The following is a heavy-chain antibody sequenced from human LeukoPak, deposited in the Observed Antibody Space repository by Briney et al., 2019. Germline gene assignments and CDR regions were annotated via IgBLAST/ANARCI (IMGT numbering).Heavy chain of an antibody. V-gene: IGHV3-21*01. D-gene: IGHD7-27*01. CDR1: GFTFSSYS. Sequence: PGGSLRLSCAASGFTFSSYSMDWVRQAPGKGLEWVSSISGSNSNIYYADSVRGRFTISRDNAKNSLYLQMSSLRAEDTAVYYCARAGKLGARFYYYYMDVWGKGTTVTVSS. CDR2: ISGSNSNI. CDR3: ARAGKLGARFYYYYMDV. J-gene: IGHJ6*03.